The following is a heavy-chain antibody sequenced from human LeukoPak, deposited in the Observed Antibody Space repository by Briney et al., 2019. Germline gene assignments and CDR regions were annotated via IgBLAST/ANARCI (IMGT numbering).Heavy chain of an antibody. CDR1: GFTVSSNY. J-gene: IGHJ4*02. D-gene: IGHD4-23*01. Sequence: PGGSLRLSCAASGFTVSSNYMSWVRQAPGKGLEWVSVIYSGGSTYYADSVKGRFTISRDNSKNTLYLQVNSLRAEDTAVYYCARDSDGGYYFDYWGQGTLVTVSS. V-gene: IGHV3-66*01. CDR2: IYSGGST. CDR3: ARDSDGGYYFDY.